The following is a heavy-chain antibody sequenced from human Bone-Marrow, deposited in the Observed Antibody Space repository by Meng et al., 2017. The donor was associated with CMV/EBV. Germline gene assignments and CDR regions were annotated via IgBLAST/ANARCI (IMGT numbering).Heavy chain of an antibody. CDR2: ISGSGYNT. Sequence: AGSLRLTCAASGVTFSSYARTWVRQAPGKGLEWVSAISGSGYNTYYVDSVKGRFTISRDNSNHTLYLQMNSLRAEDTALNYWAKAREWVSSISCVLDYWGQGTLVTVSS. V-gene: IGHV3-23*01. J-gene: IGHJ4*02. CDR1: GVTFSSYA. CDR3: AKAREWVSSISCVLDY. D-gene: IGHD2-2*01.